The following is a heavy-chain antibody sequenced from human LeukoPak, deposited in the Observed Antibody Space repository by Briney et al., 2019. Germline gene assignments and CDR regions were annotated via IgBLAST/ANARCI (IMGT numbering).Heavy chain of an antibody. Sequence: ASVKVSCKASGYTFTGYNMHWVRQAPGQGLGWMGRINPNSGGANYAQKFQGRVTMTRYTSISTAYMELSRLGSDETAVYYCGRDRSEGASGWENWFDAWGEGTLVTVSS. J-gene: IGHJ5*02. D-gene: IGHD6-19*01. CDR1: GYTFTGYN. CDR3: GRDRSEGASGWENWFDA. CDR2: INPNSGGA. V-gene: IGHV1-2*06.